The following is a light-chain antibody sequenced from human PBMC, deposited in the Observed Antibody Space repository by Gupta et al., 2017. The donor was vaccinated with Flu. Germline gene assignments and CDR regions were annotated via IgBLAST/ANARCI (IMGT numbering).Light chain of an antibody. Sequence: GDRVTITCRASQNINNCLAWYQQRPGKAPKLLIYTASNLAIGVPSRFSGGGSGTEFTLTISSLQPDDFATFYCHQYDTYPRTFGPGTKLQIK. J-gene: IGKJ2*01. V-gene: IGKV1-5*03. CDR2: TAS. CDR3: HQYDTYPRT. CDR1: QNINNC.